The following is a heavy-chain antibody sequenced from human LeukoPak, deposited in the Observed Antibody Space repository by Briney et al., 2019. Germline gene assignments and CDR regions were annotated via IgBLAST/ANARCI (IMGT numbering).Heavy chain of an antibody. J-gene: IGHJ3*02. CDR1: GYTFTSYG. D-gene: IGHD3-22*01. CDR2: ISAYNGNT. CDR3: ARTPYYYDSKESAFDI. Sequence: ASVKVSCKASGYTFTSYGISWVRQAPGQGLEWMGWISAYNGNTNYAQKLQGRVTMTTDTSMSTAYMELRSLRSDDTAVYSCARTPYYYDSKESAFDIWGQGTMVTVSS. V-gene: IGHV1-18*01.